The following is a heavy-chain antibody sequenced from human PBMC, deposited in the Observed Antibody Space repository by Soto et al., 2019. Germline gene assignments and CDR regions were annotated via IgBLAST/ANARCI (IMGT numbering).Heavy chain of an antibody. Sequence: SETLSLTCAVSGGSISTYYWSWIRQPPGKGLEWIGYIYYSGSTNYSPSLKSRVTISLDTSKNQFSLRLSSVTAADTAVYYCARETYSSGWYYWFDSWGQGTLVTVSS. CDR1: GGSISTYY. V-gene: IGHV4-59*01. D-gene: IGHD6-19*01. J-gene: IGHJ5*01. CDR2: IYYSGST. CDR3: ARETYSSGWYYWFDS.